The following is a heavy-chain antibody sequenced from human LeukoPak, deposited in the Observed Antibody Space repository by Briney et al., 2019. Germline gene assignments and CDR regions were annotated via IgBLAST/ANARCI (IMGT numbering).Heavy chain of an antibody. CDR2: IWYDGSNK. CDR3: ARGIAAPSYYFDY. Sequence: PGGSLRLSCAASGFTFSSYGMHWVRQAPGKGLEWVAVIWYDGSNKYYADSVKGRFTISRDNSKNTLYLQMNSLRAEDTAVYYCARGIAAPSYYFDYWGQGTLVTVSP. J-gene: IGHJ4*02. CDR1: GFTFSSYG. V-gene: IGHV3-33*01. D-gene: IGHD6-6*01.